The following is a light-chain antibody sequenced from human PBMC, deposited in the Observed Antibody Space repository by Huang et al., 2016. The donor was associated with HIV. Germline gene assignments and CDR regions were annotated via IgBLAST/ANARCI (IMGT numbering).Light chain of an antibody. V-gene: IGKV1-12*01. CDR3: QQANMYPRS. CDR1: QDISSW. J-gene: IGKJ5*01. Sequence: IQLTQSPSSVSASEGDTVRITCRASQDISSWLAWYQQKPREAPTLLIHSTSILQRGVPSRFNGSGSGTDFFLTITSLRPDDFATYYCQQANMYPRSFGQGTRLDIK. CDR2: STS.